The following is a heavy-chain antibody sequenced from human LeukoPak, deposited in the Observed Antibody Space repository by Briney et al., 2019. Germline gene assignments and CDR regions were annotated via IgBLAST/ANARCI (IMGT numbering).Heavy chain of an antibody. J-gene: IGHJ4*02. CDR3: ASGSGFK. Sequence: GGSLRLSYAASGLNFDDHGMRGLPQAPGKGLEWCSGIYWYGDHPGYAAPVKGRFTISRDNAKNSLYLQMNSLRAEDTALYYCASGSGFKWGQGTLVTVSS. CDR1: GLNFDDHG. CDR2: IYWYGDHP. V-gene: IGHV3-20*03. D-gene: IGHD5-24*01.